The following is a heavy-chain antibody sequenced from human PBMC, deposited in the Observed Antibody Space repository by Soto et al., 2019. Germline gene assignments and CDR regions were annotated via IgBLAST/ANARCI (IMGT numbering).Heavy chain of an antibody. V-gene: IGHV4-34*01. CDR2: INHSGST. CDR3: ARGYCSGGSCYRSPFDY. D-gene: IGHD2-15*01. Sequence: PSETLSLTCAVYGGSFSGYYWSWIRQPPGKGLEWIGEINHSGSTNYNPSLKSRVTISVDTSKNQFSLKLSSVTAADTAVYYCARGYCSGGSCYRSPFDYWGQGTLVTVSS. J-gene: IGHJ4*02. CDR1: GGSFSGYY.